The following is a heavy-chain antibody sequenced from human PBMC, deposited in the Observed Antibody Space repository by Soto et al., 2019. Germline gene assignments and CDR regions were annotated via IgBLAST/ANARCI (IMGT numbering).Heavy chain of an antibody. J-gene: IGHJ4*02. D-gene: IGHD4-17*01. Sequence: EVQLVESGGGLVKPGGSLRLSCAASGFTLRTYSMNWVRQAPGKGLEWVASISSSGTYIYYGDSVKGRFTISRDNARNSLHLQMDSLRAEDTAVYYCARAPDYEESRLQYWGQGTLVSVSS. CDR3: ARAPDYEESRLQY. V-gene: IGHV3-21*01. CDR1: GFTLRTYS. CDR2: ISSSGTYI.